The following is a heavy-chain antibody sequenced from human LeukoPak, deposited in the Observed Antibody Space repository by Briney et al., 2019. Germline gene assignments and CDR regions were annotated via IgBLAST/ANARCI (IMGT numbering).Heavy chain of an antibody. D-gene: IGHD1-1*01. CDR3: AKDMTGTTISSYFDC. CDR1: GFTFSSYA. J-gene: IGHJ4*02. CDR2: ISGSGGST. Sequence: GGSLRLSCAASGFTFSSYAMSWVRQAPGKGLEWVSAISGSGGSTYYADSVRGRFTISRDNSKNTLYLQMNSLRAEDTAVYYCAKDMTGTTISSYFDCRGQGTLVTVSS. V-gene: IGHV3-23*01.